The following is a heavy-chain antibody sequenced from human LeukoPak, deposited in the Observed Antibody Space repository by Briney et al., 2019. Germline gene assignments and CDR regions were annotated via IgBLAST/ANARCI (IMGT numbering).Heavy chain of an antibody. V-gene: IGHV4-61*01. D-gene: IGHD4-17*01. Sequence: SETLSLTCTVSGGSVISNSYYWSWIRQPPGQGLEWIGYIYYSGSTKYNPSLKSRVTISVDTSKNQFSLKLSSVTAAATAVYYCARHVVPKIYGDSYFDYWGQGTLVTVSS. J-gene: IGHJ4*02. CDR1: GGSVISNSYY. CDR2: IYYSGST. CDR3: ARHVVPKIYGDSYFDY.